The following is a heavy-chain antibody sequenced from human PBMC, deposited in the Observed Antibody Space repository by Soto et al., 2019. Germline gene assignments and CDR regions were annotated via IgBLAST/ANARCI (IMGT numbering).Heavy chain of an antibody. J-gene: IGHJ5*02. D-gene: IGHD2-2*01. CDR2: ISYDGSNK. CDR1: GFTFSSYG. Sequence: GGSLRLSCAASGFTFSSYGMHWVRQAPGKGLEWVAVISYDGSNKYYAESVKGRFTISRDNSKNTLYLQMNSPRAEDTAAYYCAQDSLLPATYNNWFDPWGQGTLVTVSS. CDR3: AQDSLLPATYNNWFDP. V-gene: IGHV3-30*18.